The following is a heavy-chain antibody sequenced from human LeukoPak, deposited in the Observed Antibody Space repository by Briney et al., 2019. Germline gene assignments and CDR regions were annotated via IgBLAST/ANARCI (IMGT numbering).Heavy chain of an antibody. CDR1: GGSISSSSYF. Sequence: PSETLSLTCTVSGGSISSSSYFWGWIRQPPGKGLEWIGYIYYSGSTYYNPSLKSRVTISVDTSKNQFSLRLSSVTAADTAVYYCASERITMIRGVFKYYYDMDVWGQGTTVTVSS. CDR2: IYYSGST. V-gene: IGHV4-30-4*08. CDR3: ASERITMIRGVFKYYYDMDV. J-gene: IGHJ6*02. D-gene: IGHD3-10*01.